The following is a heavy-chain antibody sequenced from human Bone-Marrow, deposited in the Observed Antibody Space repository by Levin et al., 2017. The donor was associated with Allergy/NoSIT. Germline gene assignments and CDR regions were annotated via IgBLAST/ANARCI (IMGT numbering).Heavy chain of an antibody. V-gene: IGHV1-2*02. Sequence: GASVKVSCKASGYTFTAYYLHWVRQAPGQGLEWMGWINPNNGATNFAPKFQARATLTSDTSRTTVYLELSSLTSDDTAVYYCARDPHYAATTGEYWGQGTLVSVPS. CDR3: ARDPHYAATTGEY. D-gene: IGHD1-7*01. CDR1: GYTFTAYY. CDR2: INPNNGAT. J-gene: IGHJ4*02.